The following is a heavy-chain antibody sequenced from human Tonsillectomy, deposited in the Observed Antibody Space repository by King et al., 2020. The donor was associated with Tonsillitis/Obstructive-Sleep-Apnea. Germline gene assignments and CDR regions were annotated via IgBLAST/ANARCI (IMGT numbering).Heavy chain of an antibody. Sequence: TLKESGLTLVKPTQTLTLTCTFSGFALSTSGVGVVWIRQPPGKALEWLALIYCDDDKRDSPSLKSRLTITKDTSKNQVVLIMTNMDPVDTATYYCAHRRSGSYRYWGQGTLVTVSS. D-gene: IGHD1-26*01. CDR2: IYCDDDK. CDR1: GFALSTSGVG. J-gene: IGHJ4*02. V-gene: IGHV2-5*02. CDR3: AHRRSGSYRY.